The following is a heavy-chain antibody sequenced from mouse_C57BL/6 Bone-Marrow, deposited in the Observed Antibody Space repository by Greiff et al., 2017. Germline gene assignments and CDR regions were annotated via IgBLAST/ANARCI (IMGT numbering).Heavy chain of an antibody. V-gene: IGHV1-81*01. CDR2: IYPRSGNT. CDR1: GYTFTSYG. J-gene: IGHJ3*01. CDR3: ARSCYYGSSYVGLAY. D-gene: IGHD1-1*01. Sequence: VQLQQSGAELARPGASVKLSCKASGYTFTSYGISWVKQRTGQGLEWIGEIYPRSGNTYYNEKFKGKATLTADKSSSTAYMELRSLTSEDSAVYFCARSCYYGSSYVGLAYWGQGTLVTVSA.